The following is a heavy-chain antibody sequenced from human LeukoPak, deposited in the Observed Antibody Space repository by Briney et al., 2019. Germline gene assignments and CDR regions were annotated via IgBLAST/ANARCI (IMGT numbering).Heavy chain of an antibody. CDR2: IRYDGSNK. CDR1: GFTFSSYG. Sequence: PGGSLRLSCAASGFTFSSYGMHWVRQAPGKGLEWEAFIRYDGSNKYYADSVKGRFTISRDNSKNTLYLQMNSLRAEDTAVYYCAKDPTIFGVVIIPWFNPWGQGTLVTVSS. V-gene: IGHV3-30*02. J-gene: IGHJ5*02. D-gene: IGHD3-3*01. CDR3: AKDPTIFGVVIIPWFNP.